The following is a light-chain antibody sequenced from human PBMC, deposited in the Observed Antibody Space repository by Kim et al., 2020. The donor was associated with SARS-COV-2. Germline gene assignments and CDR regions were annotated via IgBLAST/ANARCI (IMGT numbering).Light chain of an antibody. CDR1: SGHSSYA. CDR3: QTWDTGIRV. J-gene: IGLJ2*01. Sequence: ASVKLTCTLSSGHSSYAIAWHQQQPEKGPRYLMKLNSDGSHSKGDGIPDRFSGSSSGAERYLTISSLQSEDEADDYCQTWDTGIRVFGGGTQLTVL. V-gene: IGLV4-69*01. CDR2: LNSDGSH.